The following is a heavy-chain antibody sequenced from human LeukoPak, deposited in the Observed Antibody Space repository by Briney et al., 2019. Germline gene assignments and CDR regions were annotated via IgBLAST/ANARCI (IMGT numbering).Heavy chain of an antibody. CDR1: GFTFSSYG. CDR2: ISYDGSNK. J-gene: IGHJ6*02. Sequence: PGRSLRLSCAASGFTFSSYGMHWVRQAPGKGLEWVAIISYDGSNKYYADSVKGRFTISRDISKNTLYLQMSSLRAEDTAVYYCAKGDIGGWYGMDVWGQGTTVTVSS. CDR3: AKGDIGGWYGMDV. V-gene: IGHV3-30*18. D-gene: IGHD6-19*01.